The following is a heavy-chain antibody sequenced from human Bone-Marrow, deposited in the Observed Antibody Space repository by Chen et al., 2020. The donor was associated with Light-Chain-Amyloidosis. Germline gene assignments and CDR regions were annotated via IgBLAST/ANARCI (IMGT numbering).Heavy chain of an antibody. CDR1: GGSFSGYY. V-gene: IGHV4-34*01. J-gene: IGHJ6*03. Sequence: QVQLQQWGAGLLKPSETLSLTCAVYGGSFSGYYWSWIRQPPGKGLEWIGEINHSGSTNYNPSLKSRVTISVDTSKNQFSLKLSSVTAADTAVYYCARGWAARAPYYYYYMDVWGKGTTVTVSS. CDR3: ARGWAARAPYYYYYMDV. CDR2: INHSGST. D-gene: IGHD6-6*01.